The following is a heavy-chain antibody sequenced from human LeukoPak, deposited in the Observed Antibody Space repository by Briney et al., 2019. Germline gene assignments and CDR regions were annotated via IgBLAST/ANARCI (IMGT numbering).Heavy chain of an antibody. CDR1: GGSISNYY. J-gene: IGHJ4*02. V-gene: IGHV4-59*08. Sequence: SETLSLTCTVSGGSISNYYWSWIRQPPGKGLEWIGYIYYSGSTNYNPSLKSRVTISVDTSKNQFSLKLSSVTAADTAVYYCARQRRYSSGWYQGTIDYWGQGTLVTVSS. CDR3: ARQRRYSSGWYQGTIDY. D-gene: IGHD6-19*01. CDR2: IYYSGST.